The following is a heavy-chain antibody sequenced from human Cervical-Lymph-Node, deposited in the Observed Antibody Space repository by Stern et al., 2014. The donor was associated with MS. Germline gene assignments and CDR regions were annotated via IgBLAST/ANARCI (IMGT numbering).Heavy chain of an antibody. J-gene: IGHJ4*02. V-gene: IGHV3-23*04. CDR2: ISGSGGST. CDR3: AKVVVGATTSDY. D-gene: IGHD1-26*01. CDR1: GFTFSSYA. Sequence: EMQLVESGGGLVQPGGALRLSCAASGFTFSSYAMSWVRQAPGKGLEGVSAISGSGGSTYYADSVKGRFTISRDNSKNTLYLQMNSLRAEDTAVYYCAKVVVGATTSDYWGQGTLVTVSS.